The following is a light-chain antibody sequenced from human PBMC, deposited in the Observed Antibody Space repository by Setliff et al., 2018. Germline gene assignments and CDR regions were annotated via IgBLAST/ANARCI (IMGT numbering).Light chain of an antibody. CDR3: CAYTASTTYV. CDR1: SNDVGAYDL. V-gene: IGLV2-14*03. J-gene: IGLJ1*01. Sequence: QSVLAQPASVSGSPGQSITISCSGTSNDVGAYDLVSWYQQHPGKVPKLIIFDVSNRPSGVSHRFSGSKSGNTAPLTISGLQADDEADYYCCAYTASTTYVFVNGTKVTVL. CDR2: DVS.